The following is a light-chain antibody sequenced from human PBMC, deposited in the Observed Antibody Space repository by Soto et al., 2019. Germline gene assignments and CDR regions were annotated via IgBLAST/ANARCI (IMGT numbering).Light chain of an antibody. Sequence: QSALTQPASVSGSPGQSITISCTGTSSDVGGYNSVSWYQQYPGKAPKLMIHDVSNRPSGVSNRFSGSKSGNTASLTISGLQAEDEADYYFSSYTSSTSYVFGSGTKLTVL. V-gene: IGLV2-14*01. J-gene: IGLJ1*01. CDR1: SSDVGGYNS. CDR3: SSYTSSTSYV. CDR2: DVS.